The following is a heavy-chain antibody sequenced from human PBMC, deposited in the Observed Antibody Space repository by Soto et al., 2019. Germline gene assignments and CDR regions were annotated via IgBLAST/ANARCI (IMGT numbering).Heavy chain of an antibody. Sequence: QVQLVESGGGVVQPGRSLRLSCAASGFTFSSYGMHWVRQAPGKGLEWVAVISYDGSNKYYADSMKGRFTISRDNSKNTLYLQMNSLRAEDTAVYYCAKVTGPNYGDAPDYWGQGTLVTVSS. CDR1: GFTFSSYG. J-gene: IGHJ4*02. V-gene: IGHV3-30*18. CDR2: ISYDGSNK. CDR3: AKVTGPNYGDAPDY. D-gene: IGHD4-17*01.